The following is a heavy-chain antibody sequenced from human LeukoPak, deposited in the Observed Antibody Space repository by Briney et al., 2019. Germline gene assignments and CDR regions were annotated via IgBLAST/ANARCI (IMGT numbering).Heavy chain of an antibody. Sequence: ASVKVSCKASGGTFSSYAINWVRQAPGQGLEWMGRFFPILGIADYAQKFPGRVTMTADKSTSTAYMELSSLRSEDTAVYYCVRDRGVAAPGLIDYWGQGTLVTVSS. CDR2: FFPILGIA. D-gene: IGHD6-13*01. CDR1: GGTFSSYA. CDR3: VRDRGVAAPGLIDY. V-gene: IGHV1-69*04. J-gene: IGHJ4*02.